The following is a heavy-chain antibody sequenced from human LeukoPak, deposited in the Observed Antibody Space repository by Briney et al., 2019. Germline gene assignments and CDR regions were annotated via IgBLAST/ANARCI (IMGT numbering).Heavy chain of an antibody. V-gene: IGHV3-7*05. J-gene: IGHJ4*02. CDR2: IKQDGSQK. CDR3: VGDVGGNLDY. CDR1: GFTFSTYW. D-gene: IGHD1-26*01. Sequence: GGSLRLSCAASGFTFSTYWMAWVRQAPGKGLEWVANIKQDGSQKNYVDSVRGRFIISRDNDKNLLYLQMNSLRAEDTAVYHCVGDVGGNLDYWGQGILVTVSS.